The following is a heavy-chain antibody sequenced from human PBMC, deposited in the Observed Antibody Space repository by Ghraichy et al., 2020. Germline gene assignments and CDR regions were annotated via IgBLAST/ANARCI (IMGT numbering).Heavy chain of an antibody. V-gene: IGHV4-34*01. CDR1: GGSFSGYY. CDR3: ARYHGDYVRKWFDY. Sequence: SQTRSLTCAVYGGSFSGYYWSWIRQPPGKGLEWIGEINHSGSTNYNPSLKSRVTISVDTSKNQFSLKLSSVTAADTAVYYCARYHGDYVRKWFDYWGQGTLVTVSS. D-gene: IGHD4-17*01. J-gene: IGHJ4*02. CDR2: INHSGST.